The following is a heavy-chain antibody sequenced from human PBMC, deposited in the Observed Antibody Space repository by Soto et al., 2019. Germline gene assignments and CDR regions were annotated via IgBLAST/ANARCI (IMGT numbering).Heavy chain of an antibody. V-gene: IGHV1-2*02. D-gene: IGHD1-26*01. J-gene: IGHJ4*02. CDR1: GYTFTGYY. CDR3: AKWEGWTYPEYHLDY. CDR2: INPNSGGT. Sequence: ASVKVSCKASGYTFTGYYMHWVRQAPGQGLEWMGWINPNSGGTNYAQKFQGRVTMTRDTSRNTLYLQVNRLTTEDTAVYFCAKWEGWTYPEYHLDYWGQGTLVTVSS.